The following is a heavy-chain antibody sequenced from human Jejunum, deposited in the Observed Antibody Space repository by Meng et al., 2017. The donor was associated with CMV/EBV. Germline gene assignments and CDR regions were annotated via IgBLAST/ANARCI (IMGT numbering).Heavy chain of an antibody. D-gene: IGHD2-15*01. CDR2: IKQDGSAT. CDR3: VREDIVVFDY. V-gene: IGHV3-7*01. CDR1: GLTYSNFW. J-gene: IGHJ4*02. Sequence: CEVSGLTYSNFWMSWVRQAPGMGLEWVANIKQDGSATYYADSVKGRFTISRDNAKNSLYLQMDNLRADDTAVYYCVREDIVVFDYWGQGTLVTVSS.